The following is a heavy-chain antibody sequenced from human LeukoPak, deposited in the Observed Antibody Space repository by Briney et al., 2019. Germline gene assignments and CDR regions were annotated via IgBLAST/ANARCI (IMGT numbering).Heavy chain of an antibody. CDR1: GGTFSSYA. V-gene: IGHV1-69*13. J-gene: IGHJ4*02. D-gene: IGHD3-22*01. CDR2: IIPIFGTA. Sequence: SVKVSCKASGGTFSSYAISWVRQAPGQGLEWMGGIIPIFGTANYAQKLQGRVTITADESTSTAYMELSSLRSEDTAVYYCARAYYDSSAYHHAVYFDYWGQGTLVTVSS. CDR3: ARAYYDSSAYHHAVYFDY.